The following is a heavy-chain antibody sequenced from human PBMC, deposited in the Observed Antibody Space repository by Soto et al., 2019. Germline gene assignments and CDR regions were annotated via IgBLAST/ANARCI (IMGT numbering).Heavy chain of an antibody. V-gene: IGHV4-59*01. CDR2: ISYSGIA. CDR3: ARNGGWPPNALEYFQH. D-gene: IGHD6-19*01. J-gene: IGHJ1*01. Sequence: ASETLSLTCRLSGGSLNNYLWRWIRQSPEKGLEWIGYISYSGIARYNPSLNRRATMSADTSKNQVSLKLNSLPAADAAVYYCARNGGWPPNALEYFQHWGQGTVVTVSS. CDR1: GGSLNNYL.